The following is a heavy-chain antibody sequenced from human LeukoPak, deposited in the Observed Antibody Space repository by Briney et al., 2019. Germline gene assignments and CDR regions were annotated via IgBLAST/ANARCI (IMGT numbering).Heavy chain of an antibody. CDR2: IHYSGRP. D-gene: IGHD3-16*01. Sequence: SETLSLTCTVCGGSISGHYWTWIRQPPGKGLEGIGQIHYSGRPDYNPSLKSRVTISVDTSKNQLSLKVTSVTGADTAVYYCARFGVDYDMDVWGQGTTVTVSS. V-gene: IGHV4-59*11. J-gene: IGHJ6*02. CDR3: ARFGVDYDMDV. CDR1: GGSISGHY.